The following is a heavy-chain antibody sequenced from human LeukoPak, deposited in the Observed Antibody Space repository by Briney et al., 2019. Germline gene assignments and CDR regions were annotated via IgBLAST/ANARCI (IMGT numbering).Heavy chain of an antibody. J-gene: IGHJ3*02. D-gene: IGHD2-21*02. Sequence: PSETLSLTCTGSGVSTTTSFWSWIRQPAGKGLEWIGRIYTSGSTDYNPSLKGRVSMSLDTSKSQLSLELNSVTAADTAVYFCARGPGALTQETFDMWGQGTLVTVSS. CDR1: GVSTTTSF. V-gene: IGHV4-4*07. CDR2: IYTSGST. CDR3: ARGPGALTQETFDM.